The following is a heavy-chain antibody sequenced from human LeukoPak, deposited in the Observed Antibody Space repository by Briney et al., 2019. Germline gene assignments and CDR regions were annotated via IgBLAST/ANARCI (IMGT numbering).Heavy chain of an antibody. J-gene: IGHJ4*02. V-gene: IGHV3-21*04. CDR3: ARVLYSRNSHPFDY. Sequence: PGGSLRLSCAASGFTFSSYSMNWVRQAPGKGLEWVSSISSSSSYIYYADSVKGRFTISRDNAKNSLYLQMNSLRAEDTAVYYCARVLYSRNSHPFDYWGQGTLVTVSS. D-gene: IGHD6-13*01. CDR2: ISSSSSYI. CDR1: GFTFSSYS.